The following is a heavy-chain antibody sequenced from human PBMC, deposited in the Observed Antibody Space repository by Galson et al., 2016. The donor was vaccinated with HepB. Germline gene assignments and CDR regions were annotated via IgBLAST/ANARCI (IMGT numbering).Heavy chain of an antibody. CDR1: GCTFSSYT. CDR2: ISRTGTTI. CDR3: ARAACGSNYYWYFEL. V-gene: IGHV3-48*01. J-gene: IGHJ2*01. D-gene: IGHD4-23*01. Sequence: SLRLSCAASGCTFSSYTMNWVRQAPGKGLKSVSYISRTGTTIYYADSVKGRFTISRENAKNSLYLQMHSLRAEDTAVYFCARAACGSNYYWYFELWGRGTLVTVSS.